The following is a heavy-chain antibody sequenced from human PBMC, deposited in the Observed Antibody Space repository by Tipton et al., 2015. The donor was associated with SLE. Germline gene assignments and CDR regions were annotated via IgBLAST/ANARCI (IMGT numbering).Heavy chain of an antibody. J-gene: IGHJ6*03. CDR3: AREKQQMVPGPYYYMDV. Sequence: TLSLTCTVSGGSISSGNYYRSWIRQHPGKGLEWIGYIYYSGTTYYNPSLKSRVTISVDTSKTQFSLKLSSVTAADTAVYYCAREKQQMVPGPYYYMDVWGKGTTVTVSS. CDR1: GGSISSGNYY. V-gene: IGHV4-31*03. D-gene: IGHD6-13*01. CDR2: IYYSGTT.